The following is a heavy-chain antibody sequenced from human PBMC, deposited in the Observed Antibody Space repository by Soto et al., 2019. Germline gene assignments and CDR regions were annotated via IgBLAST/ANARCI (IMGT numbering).Heavy chain of an antibody. Sequence: QITLKESGPTLVKPTQTLTLTCTFSGFSLSSSGVGVGWIRQPPGKALEWLAIIYWDDDKRYNPSLTSRVTITKDTSKNQVVLTMTNMDPVDTATFYCVHRSPSRWAFEIWGQGTVVTVSS. CDR1: GFSLSSSGVG. J-gene: IGHJ3*02. CDR3: VHRSPSRWAFEI. D-gene: IGHD2-2*01. CDR2: IYWDDDK. V-gene: IGHV2-5*02.